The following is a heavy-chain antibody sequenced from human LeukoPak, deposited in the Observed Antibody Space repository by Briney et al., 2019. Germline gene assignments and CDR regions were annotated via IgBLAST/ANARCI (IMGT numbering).Heavy chain of an antibody. V-gene: IGHV3-9*03. CDR1: GFTFDDYA. D-gene: IGHD6-6*01. CDR2: ISWNSGSI. Sequence: GGSLRLSCAASGFTFDDYAMHWVRQAPGKDLEWVSGISWNSGSIGYADSVKGRFTISRDNAKNSLYLQMNSLRAEDMALYYCAKDISSSAARGGGYMDVWGKGTTVTVSS. J-gene: IGHJ6*03. CDR3: AKDISSSAARGGGYMDV.